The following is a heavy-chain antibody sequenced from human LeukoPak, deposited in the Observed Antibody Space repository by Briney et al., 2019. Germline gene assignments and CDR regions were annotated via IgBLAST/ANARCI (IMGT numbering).Heavy chain of an antibody. D-gene: IGHD6-19*01. CDR1: GGSVNSGTYY. J-gene: IGHJ4*02. V-gene: IGHV4-39*06. Sequence: SETLSLTCTVSGGSVNSGTYYWGWIRQPPGKGLEWIGNIYYSGSAYYNPSLKSRVTMSVDTSKNQFPLKLSSVTAADTAVYFCAHASVPGAFDYWGQGTLVTVSS. CDR2: IYYSGSA. CDR3: AHASVPGAFDY.